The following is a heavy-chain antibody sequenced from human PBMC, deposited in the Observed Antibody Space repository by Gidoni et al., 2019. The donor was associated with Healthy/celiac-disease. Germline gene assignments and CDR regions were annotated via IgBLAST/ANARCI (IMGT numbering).Heavy chain of an antibody. CDR1: GGSFSGYY. V-gene: IGHV4-34*01. CDR2: INHSGST. J-gene: IGHJ5*02. Sequence: QVQLQQWGAGLLKPSETLSLTCAVYGGSFSGYYWSWIRQPPGKGLEWIVEINHSGSTNYNPSLKSRVTISVDTSKNQFSLKLSSVTAADTAVYYCARLSTVTSLYNWFDPWGQGTLVTVSS. CDR3: ARLSTVTSLYNWFDP. D-gene: IGHD4-17*01.